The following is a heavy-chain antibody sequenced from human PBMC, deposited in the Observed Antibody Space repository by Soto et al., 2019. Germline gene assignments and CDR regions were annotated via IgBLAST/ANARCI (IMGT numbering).Heavy chain of an antibody. Sequence: QVQLVESGGGVVQPGGSLRLSCVGSGFTFSNYAMYWVRQAPGKGLEWVAIIWYDGSEKFYADSVKGRFTISRDNSENTLYLQMNNLRVDDTALYYCARVGGAAIGALESWGQGTLVTVSS. J-gene: IGHJ5*02. CDR1: GFTFSNYA. CDR3: ARVGGAAIGALES. CDR2: IWYDGSEK. V-gene: IGHV3-33*01. D-gene: IGHD2-2*01.